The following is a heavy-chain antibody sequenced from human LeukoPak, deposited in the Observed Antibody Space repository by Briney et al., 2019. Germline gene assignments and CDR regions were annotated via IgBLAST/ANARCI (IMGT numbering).Heavy chain of an antibody. V-gene: IGHV3-23*01. CDR3: XXXTPHGSDPSLYYYYMDV. CDR2: ISGSGGST. Sequence: GGSLRLSCAASGFTFRRYGMSWVRQAPGKGLEWVSSISGSGGSTYYVDSVKGRFTISRDNSKNTLYLQMNSLRAEDTAVYYXXXXTPHGSDPSLYYYYMDVWGKGTTVTISS. D-gene: IGHD3-10*01. CDR1: GFTFRRYG. J-gene: IGHJ6*03.